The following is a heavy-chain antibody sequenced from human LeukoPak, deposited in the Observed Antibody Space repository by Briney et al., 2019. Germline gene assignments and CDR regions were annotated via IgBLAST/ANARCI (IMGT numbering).Heavy chain of an antibody. CDR1: GFIVSSKY. D-gene: IGHD6-19*01. V-gene: IGHV3-66*01. J-gene: IGHJ4*02. CDR3: ARVGAVAAADC. Sequence: GGSLRLSCAASGFIVSSKYMSWVRQAPGKGLEWVSIIFSGDSTYYADSVKGRFTISRDNSKNTVYLQMNSPRAEDTAVYYCARVGAVAAADCWGQGTLVTVSS. CDR2: IFSGDST.